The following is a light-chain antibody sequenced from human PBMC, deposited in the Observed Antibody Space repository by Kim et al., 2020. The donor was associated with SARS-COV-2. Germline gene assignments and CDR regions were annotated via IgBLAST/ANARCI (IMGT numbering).Light chain of an antibody. V-gene: IGLV2-23*01. CDR2: EAT. CDR3: CAYAGSNTWL. CDR1: SSDFGLYSL. Sequence: QSSPSSGTETSSDFGLYSLASGYQQYPGKAPKLIIYEATRRPSGISSHFTGSKSGSTASLTISGLQAEDEAYYHCCAYAGSNTWLFGGGTQLTVL. J-gene: IGLJ3*02.